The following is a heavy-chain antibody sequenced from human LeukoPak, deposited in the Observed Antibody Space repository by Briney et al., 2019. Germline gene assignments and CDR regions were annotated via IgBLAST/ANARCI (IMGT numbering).Heavy chain of an antibody. V-gene: IGHV3-21*01. CDR2: ISSSSSYI. CDR3: ARARRYCSGGSCYGGVPAVYFDY. Sequence: GGSLRLSCAASGFTFSSYCMNWVRQAPGKGLEWVSSISSSSSYIYYADSVKGRFTISRDNSKNLLYLQMNSLRAEDTAVYYCARARRYCSGGSCYGGVPAVYFDYWGKGTLVTVSS. D-gene: IGHD2-15*01. CDR1: GFTFSSYC. J-gene: IGHJ4*02.